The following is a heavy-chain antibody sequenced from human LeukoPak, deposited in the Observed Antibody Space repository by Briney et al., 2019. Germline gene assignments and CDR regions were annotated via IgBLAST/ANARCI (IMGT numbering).Heavy chain of an antibody. CDR2: IYTSGST. V-gene: IGHV4-4*07. CDR1: GGSISSYY. Sequence: SETLSLTCTVSGGSISSYYRSWIRQPAGKGLEWIGRIYTSGSTNYNPSLKSRVTMSVDTSKNQSSLKLSSVTAADTAVYYCARGYSSWSYYMDVWGKGTTVTVSS. CDR3: ARGYSSWSYYMDV. J-gene: IGHJ6*03. D-gene: IGHD6-13*01.